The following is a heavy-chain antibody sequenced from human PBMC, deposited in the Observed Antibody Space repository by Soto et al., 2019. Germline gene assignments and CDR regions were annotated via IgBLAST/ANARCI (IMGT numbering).Heavy chain of an antibody. CDR2: ISYEGSNK. CDR1: GFTFSSYA. CDR3: ARQFVAVAGIENDY. D-gene: IGHD6-19*01. Sequence: PGGSLRLSCAASGFTFSSYAMHWVRQAPGKGLEWVAVISYEGSNKYYADSVKGRFTISRDNSKNTLYLQMNSLRAEDTAVYYCARQFVAVAGIENDYWGQGTLVTVSS. V-gene: IGHV3-30-3*01. J-gene: IGHJ4*02.